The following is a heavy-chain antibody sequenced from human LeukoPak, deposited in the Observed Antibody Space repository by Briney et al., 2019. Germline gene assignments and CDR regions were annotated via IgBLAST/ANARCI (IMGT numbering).Heavy chain of an antibody. D-gene: IGHD3-3*01. Sequence: ASVKVSCKASGYTFTSYYMHWVRQAPGQGLEWMGIINPSGGSTSYAQKFQGRVTMTRDTSTSTVYMELSSLRSEDTAVYYCARGYYDFWSGYHDAFDIWGQGTMVTVSS. V-gene: IGHV1-46*01. J-gene: IGHJ3*02. CDR1: GYTFTSYY. CDR3: ARGYYDFWSGYHDAFDI. CDR2: INPSGGST.